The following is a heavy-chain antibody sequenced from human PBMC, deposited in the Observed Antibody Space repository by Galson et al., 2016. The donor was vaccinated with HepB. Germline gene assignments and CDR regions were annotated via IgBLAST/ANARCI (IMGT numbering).Heavy chain of an antibody. CDR2: IFHTGRP. Sequence: VTLSLTCNVSGGSSSSFYWSWIRQPPGKRLEWIGHIFHTGRPTYTRSLKSRVTISVDTSKNQVSLKLSSVTAADAALYYCARQTSVLTGSAFDIWGQGTMVTVSS. CDR1: GGSSSSFY. J-gene: IGHJ3*02. CDR3: ARQTSVLTGSAFDI. D-gene: IGHD4-23*01. V-gene: IGHV4-59*08.